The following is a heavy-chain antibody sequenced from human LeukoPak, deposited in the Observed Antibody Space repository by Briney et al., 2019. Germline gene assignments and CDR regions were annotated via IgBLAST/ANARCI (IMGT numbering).Heavy chain of an antibody. D-gene: IGHD3-10*01. CDR2: IRYDGSNK. J-gene: IGHJ4*02. V-gene: IGHV3-30*02. Sequence: GGSLRLSCAASGFTFSSYGMHWVRQAPGKGLEWVAFIRYDGSNKYYADSVKGRFTISRDNSKNTLYLQMNSLRAEDTAVYYCAKFQVRGVIISGFDYWGQGTLVTVSS. CDR1: GFTFSSYG. CDR3: AKFQVRGVIISGFDY.